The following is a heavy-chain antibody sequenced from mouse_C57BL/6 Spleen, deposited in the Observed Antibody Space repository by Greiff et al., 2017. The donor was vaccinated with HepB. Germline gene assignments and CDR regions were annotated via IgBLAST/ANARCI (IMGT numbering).Heavy chain of an antibody. D-gene: IGHD1-1*01. CDR3: ARLLSYYSYAMDY. J-gene: IGHJ4*01. Sequence: EVQLKESGGDLVKPGGSLKLSCAASGFTFSSYGMSWVRQTPDKRLEWVATISSGGSYTYYPDSVKGRFTISRDNAKNTLYLQMSSLKSEDTAMYYCARLLSYYSYAMDYWGQGTSVTVSS. CDR1: GFTFSSYG. CDR2: ISSGGSYT. V-gene: IGHV5-6*01.